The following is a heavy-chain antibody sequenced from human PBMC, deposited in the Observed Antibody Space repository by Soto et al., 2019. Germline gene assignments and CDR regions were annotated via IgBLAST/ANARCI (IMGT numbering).Heavy chain of an antibody. J-gene: IGHJ6*02. CDR1: TFSFGGHA. CDR3: AKDTGYYGSGTKGWVNYYYGMDV. D-gene: IGHD3-10*01. Sequence: GSLRLSCGGPTFSFGGHAMSWVRQAPGKGLEWVAAISGTGRDAFYSKSAKGRFTISRDNSKNILFLQMNSLRAEDTAVYYCAKDTGYYGSGTKGWVNYYYGMDVWGQGTTVTVSS. CDR2: ISGTGRDA. V-gene: IGHV3-23*01.